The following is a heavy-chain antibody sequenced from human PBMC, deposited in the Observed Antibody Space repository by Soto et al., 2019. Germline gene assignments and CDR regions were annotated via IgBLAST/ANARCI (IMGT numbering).Heavy chain of an antibody. CDR3: ARTQLYSGSGNYRNLTFDA. Sequence: PSETLSLTCAISGCSVGSGGYTWSWIRQPPGRGLEWIGYIYRSGTFLYITLVKTRLTVSLDMTKNQFSLNLTSMTAADTAVYYCARTQLYSGSGNYRNLTFDAWARVPRSPSPQ. V-gene: IGHV4-30-2*01. CDR1: GCSVGSGGYT. J-gene: IGHJ5*02. D-gene: IGHD3-10*01. CDR2: IYRSGTF.